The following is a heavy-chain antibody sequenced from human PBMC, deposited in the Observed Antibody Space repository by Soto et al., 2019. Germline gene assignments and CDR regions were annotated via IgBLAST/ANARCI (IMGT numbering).Heavy chain of an antibody. CDR3: ARSLDYYDSSGYEYYFDY. D-gene: IGHD3-22*01. CDR1: GGSISSYY. Sequence: PSETLSLTCTVSGGSISSYYWSWIRQPPGKGLEWIGYIYYSGSTNYNPSLKSRVTISVDTSKNQFSLKLSSVTAADTAVYYCARSLDYYDSSGYEYYFDYWGQGTLVTVSS. J-gene: IGHJ4*02. CDR2: IYYSGST. V-gene: IGHV4-59*01.